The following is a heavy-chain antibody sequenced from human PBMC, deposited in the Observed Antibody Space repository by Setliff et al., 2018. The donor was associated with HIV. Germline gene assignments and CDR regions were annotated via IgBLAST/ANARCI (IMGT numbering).Heavy chain of an antibody. CDR3: AKDGISGGAYPPYYFDY. Sequence: LSCAASGFTFNTYAMSWVRQAPGKGLEWVSVISGSGASTFYADSVKGRFTISRDNSKSTLYLQMNGLRVEDTAVYYCAKDGISGGAYPPYYFDYWGHGTLVTVSS. CDR2: ISGSGAST. J-gene: IGHJ4*01. D-gene: IGHD2-15*01. V-gene: IGHV3-23*01. CDR1: GFTFNTYA.